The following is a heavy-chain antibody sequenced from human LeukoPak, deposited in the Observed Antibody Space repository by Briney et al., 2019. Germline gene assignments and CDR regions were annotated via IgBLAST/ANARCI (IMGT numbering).Heavy chain of an antibody. CDR2: INPSGGST. CDR3: ARDSLPLYCSSTSCYTNWFDP. CDR1: GYTFTSYY. D-gene: IGHD2-2*02. Sequence: ASVKVSCKASGYTFTSYYMHWVRQARGQGLEWMGIINPSGGSTSYAQKFQGRVTMTRDMSTSTVYMELSSLRSEDTAVYYCARDSLPLYCSSTSCYTNWFDPWGQGTLVTVSS. V-gene: IGHV1-46*01. J-gene: IGHJ5*02.